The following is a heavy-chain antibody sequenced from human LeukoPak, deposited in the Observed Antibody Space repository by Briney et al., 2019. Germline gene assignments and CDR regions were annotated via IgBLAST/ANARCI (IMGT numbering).Heavy chain of an antibody. Sequence: PGGSLRLSCVVSGFTFSSYAMSWVRQAPGKGLEWVSAISGSGDSTYYADSVKGRFTISRDTSKNTVHLQMNSLRAVDTAVYYCAKGVTYGYYFDYWGQGTLVTVSS. CDR1: GFTFSSYA. D-gene: IGHD4-17*01. V-gene: IGHV3-23*01. CDR3: AKGVTYGYYFDY. J-gene: IGHJ4*02. CDR2: ISGSGDST.